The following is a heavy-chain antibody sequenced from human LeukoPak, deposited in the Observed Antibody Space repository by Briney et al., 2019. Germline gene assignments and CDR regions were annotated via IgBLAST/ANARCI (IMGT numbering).Heavy chain of an antibody. Sequence: ASVKVSCKASGYTFTGYCMHWVRQAPGQGLEWMGWINPNSGGTNYAQKFQGRVTMTRDTSISTAYMELSRLRSDDTAVYYCARGGHHRGYSGYDYPDYWGQGTLVTVSS. CDR2: INPNSGGT. D-gene: IGHD5-12*01. CDR1: GYTFTGYC. V-gene: IGHV1-2*02. J-gene: IGHJ4*02. CDR3: ARGGHHRGYSGYDYPDY.